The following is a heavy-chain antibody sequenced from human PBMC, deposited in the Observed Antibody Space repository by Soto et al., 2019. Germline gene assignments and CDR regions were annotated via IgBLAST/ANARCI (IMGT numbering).Heavy chain of an antibody. CDR2: ISSGGEYL. D-gene: IGHD6-13*01. Sequence: EVQLVESGGGLVKPGGSLRLSCAASGLSFSTYGMNWVRQAPGKGLEWVSSISSGGEYLDYGDSVQGRLTISRDNAKNSLYLQLDSLRVEDTAVYYGATDGAAGAVMGVWGQGTTVTVSS. J-gene: IGHJ6*02. CDR3: ATDGAAGAVMGV. CDR1: GLSFSTYG. V-gene: IGHV3-21*01.